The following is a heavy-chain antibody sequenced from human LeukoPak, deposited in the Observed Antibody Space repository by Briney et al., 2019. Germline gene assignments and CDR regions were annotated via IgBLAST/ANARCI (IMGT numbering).Heavy chain of an antibody. CDR3: ARYPRGYYDFWSGYYNYMDV. D-gene: IGHD3-3*01. Sequence: GGSLRLSCAASGFTFSSYAMHWVRQAPGKGLEWVAVISYDGSNKYYADSVKGRFTISRDNSKNTLYLQMNSLRAEDTAVYYCARYPRGYYDFWSGYYNYMDVWGKGTTVTVSS. J-gene: IGHJ6*03. CDR1: GFTFSSYA. V-gene: IGHV3-30*04. CDR2: ISYDGSNK.